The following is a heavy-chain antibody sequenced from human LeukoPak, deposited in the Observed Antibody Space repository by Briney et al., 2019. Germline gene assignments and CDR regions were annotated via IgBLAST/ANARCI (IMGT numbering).Heavy chain of an antibody. V-gene: IGHV5-51*04. CDR2: IYPDASDT. CDR1: GYRFNAYW. Sequence: GESLKISCKGSGYRFNAYWIAWVRQMRGKGVEWMGNIYPDASDTIYPPSFESKYTLSADKPVTTASLQWSSLTASDTAMYYCASPNITSYYDSRGYDAFDVWGQGTMVTVSS. J-gene: IGHJ3*01. D-gene: IGHD3-22*01. CDR3: ASPNITSYYDSRGYDAFDV.